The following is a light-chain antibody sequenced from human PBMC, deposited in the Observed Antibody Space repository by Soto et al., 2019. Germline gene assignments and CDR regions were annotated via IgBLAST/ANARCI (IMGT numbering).Light chain of an antibody. V-gene: IGLV2-11*01. CDR3: CSYAGSYTYP. CDR2: DVS. Sequence: QSVLTQPRSVSGSPGQSVTISCTGTSSDVGGYNYVSWYQQHPGKAPKLMIYDVSKRPSGVPDRFSGSKSGNTASLTISGLQAEDDADYYCCSYAGSYTYPFGTGTKLTVL. J-gene: IGLJ1*01. CDR1: SSDVGGYNY.